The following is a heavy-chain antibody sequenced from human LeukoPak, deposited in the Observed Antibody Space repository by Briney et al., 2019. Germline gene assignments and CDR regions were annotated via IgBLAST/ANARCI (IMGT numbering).Heavy chain of an antibody. CDR3: ARGTTGGYSYGPDNWFDP. Sequence: GASVKVSCKASGGTFSSYAISWVRQAPGQGLEWMGGIIPIFGTANYAQKFQGRVTITADGSTSTAYMELSSLRSEDTAVYYCARGTTGGYSYGPDNWFDPWGQGTLVTVSS. D-gene: IGHD5-18*01. CDR1: GGTFSSYA. J-gene: IGHJ5*02. V-gene: IGHV1-69*13. CDR2: IIPIFGTA.